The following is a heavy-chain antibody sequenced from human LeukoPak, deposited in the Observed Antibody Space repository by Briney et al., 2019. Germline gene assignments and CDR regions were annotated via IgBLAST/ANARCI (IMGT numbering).Heavy chain of an antibody. D-gene: IGHD7-27*01. J-gene: IGHJ3*02. CDR2: INPSGGST. CDR3: ALTWGYYAFDI. Sequence: ASVKVSCKASGYTFTSYYMHWVRQAPGQGLEWMGIINPSGGSTNYAQKFQGRVTMTRDTSISTAYMELSRLRSDDTAVYYCALTWGYYAFDIWGQGTMVTVSS. CDR1: GYTFTSYY. V-gene: IGHV1-2*02.